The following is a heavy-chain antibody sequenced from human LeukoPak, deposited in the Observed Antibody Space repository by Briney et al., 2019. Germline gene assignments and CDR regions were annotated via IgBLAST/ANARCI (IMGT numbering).Heavy chain of an antibody. J-gene: IGHJ4*02. CDR1: GYTFTRYG. Sequence: ASVKVSRKASGYTFTRYGISWVRQPRGQGLEWVGGISAYKGNTNYAQKLQGRVTRTTDTSTTTAYMELTNLRSDDTAIYYWARAGYCSGAACYAEGIDYWGQGTLVTVSS. CDR2: ISAYKGNT. D-gene: IGHD2-2*01. V-gene: IGHV1-18*01. CDR3: ARAGYCSGAACYAEGIDY.